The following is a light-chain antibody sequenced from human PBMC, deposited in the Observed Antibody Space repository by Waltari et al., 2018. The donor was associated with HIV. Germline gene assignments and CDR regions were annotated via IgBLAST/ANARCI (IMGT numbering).Light chain of an antibody. CDR3: QQYNNWPPLT. Sequence: EIALTQSPGTLSLSPGDRATLSCRASPSVSSSYLAWYQQKPGQAPRLLIYGASSRATGIPDRFSGSVSGTDFTLTISTLETEDFAVYYCQQYNNWPPLTFGGGTKVEIK. J-gene: IGKJ4*02. V-gene: IGKV3-20*01. CDR2: GAS. CDR1: PSVSSSY.